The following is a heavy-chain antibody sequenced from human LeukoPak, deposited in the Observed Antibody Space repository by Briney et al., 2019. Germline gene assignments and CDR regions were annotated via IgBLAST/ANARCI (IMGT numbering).Heavy chain of an antibody. CDR2: IKSKTDGGTT. CDR3: TTDHEWEPNLDY. CDR1: GFTFSNAW. J-gene: IGHJ4*02. Sequence: PGGSLRLSCAASGFTFSNAWMSWVRQAPGKGLEWVSRIKSKTDGGTTDYAAPVKGRFTISRDDSKNTLYLQMNSLKTEDTAVYYCTTDHEWEPNLDYWGQGTLVTVSS. V-gene: IGHV3-15*01. D-gene: IGHD1-26*01.